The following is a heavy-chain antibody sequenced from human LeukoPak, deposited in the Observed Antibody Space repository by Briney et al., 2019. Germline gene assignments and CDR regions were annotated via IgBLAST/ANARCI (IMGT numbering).Heavy chain of an antibody. V-gene: IGHV1-2*02. CDR3: ARDGEVAGWSTVFDY. J-gene: IGHJ4*02. CDR2: INPNSGGT. Sequence: ASVKVSCKASGYTFTGYYMHWVRQAPGQGLEWMGWINPNSGGTNYAQKFQGRVTMTRDTSISTACMELSRLRSDDTAVYYCARDGEVAGWSTVFDYWGQGTLVAVSS. CDR1: GYTFTGYY. D-gene: IGHD6-19*01.